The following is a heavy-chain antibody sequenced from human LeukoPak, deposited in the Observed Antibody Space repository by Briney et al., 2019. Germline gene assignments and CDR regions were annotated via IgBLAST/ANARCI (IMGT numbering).Heavy chain of an antibody. CDR2: INHSGST. V-gene: IGHV4-34*01. Sequence: SETLSLTCTVSGGSISSYYWSWIRQPPGKGLEWIGEINHSGSTNYNPSLKSRVTISVDTSKNQFSLKLSSVTAADTAVYYCARMTDYYDSSGYYNTYDYWGQGTLVTVSS. J-gene: IGHJ4*02. D-gene: IGHD3-22*01. CDR3: ARMTDYYDSSGYYNTYDY. CDR1: GGSISSYY.